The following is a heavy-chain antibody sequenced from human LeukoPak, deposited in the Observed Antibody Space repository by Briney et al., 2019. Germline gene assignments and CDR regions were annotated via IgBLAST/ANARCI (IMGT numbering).Heavy chain of an antibody. Sequence: SETLSLTCAVYGGSFSGYYWSWIRQPPGKGLEWIGEINHSGSTNYNPSLKSRVTISVDTSKNQFSLKLSSVTAADTAVYYCAREGGGYSSSWYELYNYWGQGTLVTVSS. J-gene: IGHJ4*02. CDR3: AREGGGYSSSWYELYNY. V-gene: IGHV4-34*09. CDR1: GGSFSGYY. D-gene: IGHD6-13*01. CDR2: INHSGST.